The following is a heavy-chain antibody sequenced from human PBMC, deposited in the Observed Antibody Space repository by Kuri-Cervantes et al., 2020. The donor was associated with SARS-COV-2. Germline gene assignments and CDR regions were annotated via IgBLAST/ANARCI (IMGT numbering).Heavy chain of an antibody. Sequence: GGSLRLSCAASGFTFSSYAMHWVRQAPGKGLEWVAVISYDGSNKYYADSVKGRFTISRDNSKNTLYLQMNSLRAGDTAVYYCARERSSSWPHQVGYWGQGTLVTVSS. CDR1: GFTFSSYA. J-gene: IGHJ4*02. CDR2: ISYDGSNK. D-gene: IGHD6-13*01. CDR3: ARERSSSWPHQVGY. V-gene: IGHV3-30*04.